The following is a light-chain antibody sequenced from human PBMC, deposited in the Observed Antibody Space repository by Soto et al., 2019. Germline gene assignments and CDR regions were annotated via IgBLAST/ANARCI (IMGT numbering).Light chain of an antibody. CDR2: QAS. CDR1: QSISSW. CDR3: QQYNSYSPYT. Sequence: DIQMTQSPSTLSASVGDRVTITCRARQSISSWLAWYQQKPGKAPKLLLYQASSLESGVPSRFSGSGSGTEFTLTISSLQPEDFANYYCQQYNSYSPYTFGQGTKLEIK. J-gene: IGKJ2*01. V-gene: IGKV1-5*03.